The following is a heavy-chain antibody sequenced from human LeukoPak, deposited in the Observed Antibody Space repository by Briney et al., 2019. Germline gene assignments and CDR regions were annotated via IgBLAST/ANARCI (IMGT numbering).Heavy chain of an antibody. Sequence: GGSLRLSCAASGFPFSNYWMHWVRQAPGKGLVWVSRTSNDATSTAYADSVKGRFTISRDNAKNTLYLQMNSLRVEDTGVYFCSRGYCRGGTCYAPGESWGQGTLVTVSS. CDR3: SRGYCRGGTCYAPGES. D-gene: IGHD2-15*01. CDR1: GFPFSNYW. V-gene: IGHV3-74*01. CDR2: TSNDATST. J-gene: IGHJ4*02.